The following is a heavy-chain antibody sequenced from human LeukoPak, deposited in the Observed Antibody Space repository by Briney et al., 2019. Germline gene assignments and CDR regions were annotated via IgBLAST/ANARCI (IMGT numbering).Heavy chain of an antibody. V-gene: IGHV5-51*01. J-gene: IGHJ4*02. CDR3: ARQTAMGRSGDY. CDR1: GYSFTSYW. Sequence: GESLKISCKASGYSFTSYWIGWVRQMPGKGLEWMGIIDPSDSETRYTPSFQGQVTISVDKSLTTADLQWNSLKASHTAMYYCARQTAMGRSGDYWGQGTLVIVSS. D-gene: IGHD5-18*01. CDR2: IDPSDSET.